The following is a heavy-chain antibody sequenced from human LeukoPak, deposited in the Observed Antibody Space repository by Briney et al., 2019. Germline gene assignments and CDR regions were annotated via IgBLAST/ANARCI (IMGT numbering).Heavy chain of an antibody. CDR2: VYYSVST. D-gene: IGHD2-21*02. CDR1: GGSISSSTYN. J-gene: IGHJ4*02. CDR3: ARHRGVVVTAIDH. V-gene: IGHV4-39*01. Sequence: ASETLSLTCTVSGGSISSSTYNWAWIRQPPGKGLEWIGTVYYSVSTYYNPSLKSRVTISVDTSKNQFSLKLSSVTAADTSVYYCARHRGVVVTAIDHWGQGTLVTVSS.